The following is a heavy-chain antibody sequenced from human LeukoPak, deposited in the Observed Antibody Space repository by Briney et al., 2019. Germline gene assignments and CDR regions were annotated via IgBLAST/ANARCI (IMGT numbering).Heavy chain of an antibody. CDR3: ARDGATYDAFDI. J-gene: IGHJ3*02. D-gene: IGHD5-24*01. CDR1: GGSISSYY. V-gene: IGHV4-59*01. CDR2: IYYSGST. Sequence: SETLSLTCAVSGGSISSYYWSWIRQPPGKGLEWIGYIYYSGSTNYNPSLKSRVTISVDTSKNQFSLKLSSVTAADTAVCYCARDGATYDAFDIWGQGTMVTVSS.